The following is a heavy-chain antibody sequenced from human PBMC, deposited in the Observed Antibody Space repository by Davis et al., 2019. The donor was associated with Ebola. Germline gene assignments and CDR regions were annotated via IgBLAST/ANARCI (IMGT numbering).Heavy chain of an antibody. CDR1: GGSISSSSFY. V-gene: IGHV4-39*07. Sequence: MPSETLSLTCTVSGGSISSSSFYWGWVRQPPGKGLEWIASIYFGGSTYYNPSLRSRVSVSLDTSKNQFSLMVTSVTAADTAVYYCARHHARSRSLVPFDIWGQGTMVTVSS. D-gene: IGHD6-6*01. CDR2: IYFGGST. CDR3: ARHHARSRSLVPFDI. J-gene: IGHJ3*02.